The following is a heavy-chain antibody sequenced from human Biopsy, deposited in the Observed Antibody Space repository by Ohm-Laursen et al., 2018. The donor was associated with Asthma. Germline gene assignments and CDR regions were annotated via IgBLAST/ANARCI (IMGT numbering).Heavy chain of an antibody. CDR3: SRDTLGYYFDI. CDR2: ITFDGSTQ. V-gene: IGHV3-30-3*01. Sequence: RSLRLSCAASGTHFGSYNMHWARQAPGKGLEWVAVITFDGSTQHYGDSVKGRFTISRDNSKNMLFLQMNSLRAEDTAVHYCSRDTLGYYFDIWGQGTQVTVSS. CDR1: GTHFGSYN. D-gene: IGHD6-13*01. J-gene: IGHJ4*02.